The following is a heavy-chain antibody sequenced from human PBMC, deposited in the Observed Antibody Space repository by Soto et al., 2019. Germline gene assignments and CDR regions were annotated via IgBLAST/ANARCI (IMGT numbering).Heavy chain of an antibody. J-gene: IGHJ6*02. V-gene: IGHV4-31*03. CDR2: IYYSGST. Sequence: QVQLQESGPGLVKPSQTLSLTCSVSGRSISSGAYYWTWIRQHPGKGLEWIGYIYYSGSTSYNPSLKSRVSISVDTSKNLFSLQLRSVTAADTAVYYCASDGRMVNYYYYGVDVWGQGTTVTVSS. CDR1: GRSISSGAYY. CDR3: ASDGRMVNYYYYGVDV. D-gene: IGHD2-15*01.